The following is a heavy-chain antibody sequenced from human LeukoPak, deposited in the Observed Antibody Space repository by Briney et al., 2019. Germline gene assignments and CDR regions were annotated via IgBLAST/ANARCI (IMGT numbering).Heavy chain of an antibody. J-gene: IGHJ4*02. Sequence: PGGSLRLSCAASGFTVSSNYMSWVRHAPGKGLEWVSVIYSDGSTYCADSVKGRFTISRDNSRNTVDLQMNSLRAEDTAVYYCARGQDYDSSIAYWGQGTLVTVSS. D-gene: IGHD3-22*01. CDR1: GFTVSSNY. CDR3: ARGQDYDSSIAY. V-gene: IGHV3-66*01. CDR2: IYSDGST.